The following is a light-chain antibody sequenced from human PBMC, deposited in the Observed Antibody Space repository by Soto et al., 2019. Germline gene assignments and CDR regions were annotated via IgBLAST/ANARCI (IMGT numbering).Light chain of an antibody. Sequence: SYELTQPPSVSVSPGQTASITCSGGKLGDKYACWYQQKPGQSPVLVIYQDSKRPSGIPERFSGSNSGNTATLTISGTQAMDEADYNCQAWDSSTLYVFGTGTKVTVL. J-gene: IGLJ1*01. CDR3: QAWDSSTLYV. V-gene: IGLV3-1*01. CDR1: KLGDKY. CDR2: QDS.